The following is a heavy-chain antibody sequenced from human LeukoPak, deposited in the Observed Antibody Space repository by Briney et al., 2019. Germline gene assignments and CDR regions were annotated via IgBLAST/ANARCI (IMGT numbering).Heavy chain of an antibody. CDR3: AGGAYGDSSRYGY. J-gene: IGHJ4*02. D-gene: IGHD4-17*01. CDR1: GVTLRNSA. V-gene: IGHV3-48*04. Sequence: GGSLRLSCAASGVTLRNSALSWVRQAPGKGLEWVAYISSSSDNIHYADSVKGRFTISRDNVKNSLYLQMNGLRAEDTAVYYCAGGAYGDSSRYGYWGQGTLVTVSS. CDR2: ISSSSDNI.